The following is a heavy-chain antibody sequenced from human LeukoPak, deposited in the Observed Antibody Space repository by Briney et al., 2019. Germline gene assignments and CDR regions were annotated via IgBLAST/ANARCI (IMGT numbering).Heavy chain of an antibody. CDR3: ARAGAYCGGDCYYVY. CDR2: TIPIFGTA. J-gene: IGHJ4*02. V-gene: IGHV1-69*05. CDR1: GGTFSSYA. Sequence: SVKVSCKASGGTFSSYAISWVRQAPGQGLEWMGGTIPIFGTANYAQKFQGRVTITTDESTSTAYMELSSLRSEDTAVYYCARAGAYCGGDCYYVYWGQGTLVTVSS. D-gene: IGHD2-21*02.